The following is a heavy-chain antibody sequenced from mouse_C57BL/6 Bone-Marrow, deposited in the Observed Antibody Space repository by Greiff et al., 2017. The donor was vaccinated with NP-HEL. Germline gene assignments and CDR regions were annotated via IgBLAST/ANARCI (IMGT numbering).Heavy chain of an antibody. Sequence: EVQLLQSGGGLVQPGGSLKLSCAASGIDFSRYWMSWVRRAPGKGLEWIGEINPDSSTINYAPSLKDKFIISRDNAKNTLYLQMSKVRSEDTALYYCARITTVVSYYAMDYWGQGTSVTVSS. CDR1: GIDFSRYW. J-gene: IGHJ4*01. D-gene: IGHD1-1*01. CDR2: INPDSSTI. CDR3: ARITTVVSYYAMDY. V-gene: IGHV4-1*01.